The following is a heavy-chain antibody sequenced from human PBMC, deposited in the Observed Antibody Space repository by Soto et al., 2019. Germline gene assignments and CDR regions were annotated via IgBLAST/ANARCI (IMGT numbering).Heavy chain of an antibody. CDR3: ARTAGTFDTFWSGYGYDI. V-gene: IGHV4-59*01. CDR2: ISSSGTI. J-gene: IGHJ3*02. Sequence: SETLSLTCSVSGGSIRDYFWTWVRKPPGKGLEWIGYISSSGTINYNPSLKSRVTISLDTSRNHFSLKLSSVNTADTAVYFCARTAGTFDTFWSGYGYDIWGPGTKVTLSS. CDR1: GGSIRDYF. D-gene: IGHD3-3*01.